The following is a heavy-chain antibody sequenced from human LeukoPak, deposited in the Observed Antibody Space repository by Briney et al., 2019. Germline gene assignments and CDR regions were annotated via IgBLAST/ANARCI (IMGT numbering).Heavy chain of an antibody. D-gene: IGHD3-3*01. CDR1: GGSISSGGYY. Sequence: SQTLSLTCTVSGGSISSGGYYWSWIRQHPGKGLEWIGYIYYSGSTYYNPSLKSRVTISVDTSKNQFSLKLSSVTAADTAVYYCATSHYDYWYFDLWGRGTLVTVSS. CDR2: IYYSGST. J-gene: IGHJ2*01. CDR3: ATSHYDYWYFDL. V-gene: IGHV4-31*03.